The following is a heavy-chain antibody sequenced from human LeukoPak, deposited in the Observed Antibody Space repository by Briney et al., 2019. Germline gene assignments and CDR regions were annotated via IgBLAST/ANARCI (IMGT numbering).Heavy chain of an antibody. CDR2: IYYSGST. CDR3: ARVLAIFGVVIKYYFDY. Sequence: LETLSLTCTVSGGSVSSGSYYWSWIRQPPGKGLEWIGYIYYSGSTNYNPSLKSRVTISVDTSKNQFSLKLSSVTAADTAVYYCARVLAIFGVVIKYYFDYWGQGTLVTVSS. D-gene: IGHD3-3*01. V-gene: IGHV4-61*01. J-gene: IGHJ4*02. CDR1: GGSVSSGSYY.